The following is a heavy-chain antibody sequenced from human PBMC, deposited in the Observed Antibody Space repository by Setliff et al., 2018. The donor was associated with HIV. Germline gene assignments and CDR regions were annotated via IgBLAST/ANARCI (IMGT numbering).Heavy chain of an antibody. Sequence: GGSLRLSCAASGFTFSSYSMNWVRQAPGKGPEWVSSISTSSSFKYYTDSVKGRFTTSRDNAKNSLYLQMNSLRAEDTAVYYCARDHRPYFYDKAWFDPWGQGTLVTVSS. CDR3: ARDHRPYFYDKAWFDP. J-gene: IGHJ5*02. CDR1: GFTFSSYS. D-gene: IGHD3-22*01. V-gene: IGHV3-21*01. CDR2: ISTSSSFK.